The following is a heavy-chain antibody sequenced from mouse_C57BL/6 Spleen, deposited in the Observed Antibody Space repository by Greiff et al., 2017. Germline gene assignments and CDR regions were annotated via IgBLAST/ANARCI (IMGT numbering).Heavy chain of an antibody. CDR1: GYTFTSYW. D-gene: IGHD1-1*01. CDR3: AYGSSLFDY. J-gene: IGHJ2*01. Sequence: QVQLQQPGAELVMPGASVKLSCKASGYTFTSYWMHWVKQRPGQGLEWIGEIDPSDSYTNYNQKFKGKSTLTVDKSSSTAYMQLSSLTSEDSAVYYCAYGSSLFDYWGQGTTLTVSS. CDR2: IDPSDSYT. V-gene: IGHV1-69*01.